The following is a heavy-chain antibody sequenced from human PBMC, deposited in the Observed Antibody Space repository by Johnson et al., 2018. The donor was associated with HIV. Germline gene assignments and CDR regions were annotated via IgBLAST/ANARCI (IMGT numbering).Heavy chain of an antibody. D-gene: IGHD5-24*01. CDR1: GFTFSNYG. CDR3: AKERGKRWLHPRDAFDI. J-gene: IGHJ3*02. CDR2: ISYDGSNK. V-gene: IGHV3-30*18. Sequence: QVQLVESGGGVVQPGRSLRLSCAASGFTFSNYGIHWVRQAPGKGLEWVAVISYDGSNKYYADSVKGRFTISRDNYKDTLHLQMNSLRTEDTAVYYCAKERGKRWLHPRDAFDIWGQGTMVTVSS.